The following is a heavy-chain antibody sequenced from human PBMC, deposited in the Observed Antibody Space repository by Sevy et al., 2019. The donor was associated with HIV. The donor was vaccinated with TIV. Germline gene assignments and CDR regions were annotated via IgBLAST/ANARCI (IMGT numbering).Heavy chain of an antibody. J-gene: IGHJ1*01. Sequence: GGSLRLSCPASGFTFSSYAMSWVRQAPGKGLEWVSAISGSGGSTYYADSVKGRFTISRDNSKNTLYLQMNSLRAEDTAVYYCKGESYSSSSVRYFQHWGQGTLVTVSS. D-gene: IGHD6-6*01. CDR2: ISGSGGST. V-gene: IGHV3-23*01. CDR1: GFTFSSYA. CDR3: KGESYSSSSVRYFQH.